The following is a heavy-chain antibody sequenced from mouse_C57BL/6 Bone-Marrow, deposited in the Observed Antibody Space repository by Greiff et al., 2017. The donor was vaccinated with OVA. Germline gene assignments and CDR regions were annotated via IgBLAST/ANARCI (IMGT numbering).Heavy chain of an antibody. CDR2: SRNKANDYTT. D-gene: IGHD1-1*01. Sequence: EVMLVESGGGLVQSGRSLRLSCATSGFTFSDFYMEWVRQAPGKGLEWIAASRNKANDYTTEYSSSVKGRFIVSRDTSQSSLYLQMNALRTEDTAIYYCARAFYGRDAMDYWGQGTSVTVSS. CDR1: GFTFSDFY. J-gene: IGHJ4*01. CDR3: ARAFYGRDAMDY. V-gene: IGHV7-1*01.